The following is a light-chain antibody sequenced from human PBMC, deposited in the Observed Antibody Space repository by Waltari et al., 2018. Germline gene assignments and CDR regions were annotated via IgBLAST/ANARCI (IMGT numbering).Light chain of an antibody. CDR3: CSFSGANNLL. CDR1: ARDIGGFHF. CDR2: DVI. V-gene: IGLV2-8*01. Sequence: QSALTQPPSASGSPGQSVTFSCTVTARDIGGFHFVSWYQQHPDNAPRLIIYDVIKRPSGVADRFSGSKSGNTASLTVSCLQAEDEADYFCCSFSGANNLLFGGGTRLTV. J-gene: IGLJ2*01.